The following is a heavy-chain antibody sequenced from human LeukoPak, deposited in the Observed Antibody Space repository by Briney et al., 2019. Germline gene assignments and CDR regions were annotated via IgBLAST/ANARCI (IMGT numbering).Heavy chain of an antibody. Sequence: SETLSLTCTVSGYSISSSYSWGWIRQPPEKGLEWIGSIHHSGSTNYNPSLKSRVTISVDTSKNQFSLKLSSVTAADTAVYYCARRYCTNGVCSLDYWGQGTLVTVSS. CDR1: GYSISSSYS. CDR2: IHHSGST. J-gene: IGHJ4*02. CDR3: ARRYCTNGVCSLDY. D-gene: IGHD2-8*01. V-gene: IGHV4-38-2*02.